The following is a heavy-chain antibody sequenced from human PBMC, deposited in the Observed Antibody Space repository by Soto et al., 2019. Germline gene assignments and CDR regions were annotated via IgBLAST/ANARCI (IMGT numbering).Heavy chain of an antibody. Sequence: QVQLVQSGGGVVQPGRSLRLSCATSGFSFSAFGLHWVRQTPGKGLEWVAVFSSDGTSKDYTDSVKGRFTISRDGSNNTLYLPMDRLRPEDTGVYYCAKDLWSRSSTSALDSWGQGSLVTVSS. V-gene: IGHV3-30*18. CDR3: AKDLWSRSSTSALDS. CDR1: GFSFSAFG. D-gene: IGHD2-21*01. CDR2: FSSDGTSK. J-gene: IGHJ4*02.